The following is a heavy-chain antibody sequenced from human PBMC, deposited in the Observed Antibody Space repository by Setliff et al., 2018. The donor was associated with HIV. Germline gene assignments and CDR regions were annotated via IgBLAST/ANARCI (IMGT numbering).Heavy chain of an antibody. J-gene: IGHJ6*03. V-gene: IGHV7-4-1*02. Sequence: ASVKVSCKASGYTFSNYGMNRVRQAPGQGLEWMGWINTNTGNPTYAQDFTGRFVFSLDTSVSTAYLQISSLKAEDTAVYYCARDHDYGDLSRNWFYMDVWGKGTTVTVSS. CDR3: ARDHDYGDLSRNWFYMDV. CDR2: INTNTGNP. D-gene: IGHD4-17*01. CDR1: GYTFSNYG.